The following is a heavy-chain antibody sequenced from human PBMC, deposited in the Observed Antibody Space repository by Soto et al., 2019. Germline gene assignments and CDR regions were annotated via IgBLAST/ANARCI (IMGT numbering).Heavy chain of an antibody. V-gene: IGHV1-69*13. CDR2: IIPIFGTA. D-gene: IGHD4-17*01. CDR1: GGTFSSYA. Sequence: SVKVSCKASGGTFSSYAISWVRQAPGQGLEWMGGIIPIFGTANYAQKFQGRVTITADESTSTAYMELSSLRSEDTAVYYCARDQGMTTVIGSDGMDVWGQGTTVTVSS. J-gene: IGHJ6*02. CDR3: ARDQGMTTVIGSDGMDV.